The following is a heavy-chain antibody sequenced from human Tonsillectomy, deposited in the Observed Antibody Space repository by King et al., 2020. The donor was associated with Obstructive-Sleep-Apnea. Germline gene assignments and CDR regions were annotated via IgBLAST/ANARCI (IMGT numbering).Heavy chain of an antibody. V-gene: IGHV3-30*01. D-gene: IGHD2-15*01. Sequence: VQLVESGGGVVQPGRSLRLSCAASGFTFSSFAMHWVRQAPGKGREWVAIIAFVVTNKYYADSVKGRFTISRDNSKKTLYLQMKSLRAEDTAVYYCAGEDKGGLDYWGQGTLVTVSS. CDR3: AGEDKGGLDY. J-gene: IGHJ4*02. CDR1: GFTFSSFA. CDR2: IAFVVTNK.